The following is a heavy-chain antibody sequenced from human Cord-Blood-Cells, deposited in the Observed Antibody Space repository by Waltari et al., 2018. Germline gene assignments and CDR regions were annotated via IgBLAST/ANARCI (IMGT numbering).Heavy chain of an antibody. CDR2: INAGNGNT. CDR1: GNTFTSNA. D-gene: IGHD6-19*01. Sequence: QVQLVQSGAEVKKPGASVKVSCKASGNTFTSNAMHWVRQAPGQRLEWMGWINAGNGNTKYSQKFQGRVTITRDTSASTAYMELSSRRSEDTAVYYCARDGYSSGWYWYFDLWGRGTLVTVSS. J-gene: IGHJ2*01. CDR3: ARDGYSSGWYWYFDL. V-gene: IGHV1-3*01.